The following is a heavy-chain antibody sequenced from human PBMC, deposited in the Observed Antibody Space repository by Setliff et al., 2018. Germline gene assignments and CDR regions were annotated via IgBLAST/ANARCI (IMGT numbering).Heavy chain of an antibody. Sequence: GGSLRLSCMASGFTFSDYYMSWIRQAPGKGLEWVSVISSDGDSIYYADSVKGRFTISRDNSKNTLYLQMNSLRAEDTAVYYCAKEGDYYGSGSRVFDYWGQGTLVTVSS. CDR2: ISSDGDSI. V-gene: IGHV3-23*03. D-gene: IGHD3-10*01. CDR1: GFTFSDYY. CDR3: AKEGDYYGSGSRVFDY. J-gene: IGHJ4*02.